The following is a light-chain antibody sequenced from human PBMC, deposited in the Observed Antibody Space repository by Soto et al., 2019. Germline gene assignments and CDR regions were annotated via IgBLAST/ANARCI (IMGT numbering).Light chain of an antibody. V-gene: IGKV4-1*01. J-gene: IGKJ2*01. Sequence: DIVMTQSPDSLAVSLGERATINCKSSQSVLFSSNNKNYLTWYQQKSGQPPKVLIYWASIRESGVPDRFSGSGSGTDFTLTISTLQAEDVALYYCQQYYSTPHTFGQGTRLEIK. CDR1: QSVLFSSNNKNY. CDR3: QQYYSTPHT. CDR2: WAS.